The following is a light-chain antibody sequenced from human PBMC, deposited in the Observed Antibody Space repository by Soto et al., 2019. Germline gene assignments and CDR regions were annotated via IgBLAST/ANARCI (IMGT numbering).Light chain of an antibody. Sequence: QAVVTQEPSLTVSPGGTVTLTCGSSTGAVTNGHYPYWFQQKPGQAPRTLIYDTTNRHSWTPARFSGSLLGGKAALTPSGAQPEDEAEYYCLLSYNGPYVFGTGTKVTVL. CDR1: TGAVTNGHY. CDR2: DTT. J-gene: IGLJ1*01. CDR3: LLSYNGPYV. V-gene: IGLV7-46*01.